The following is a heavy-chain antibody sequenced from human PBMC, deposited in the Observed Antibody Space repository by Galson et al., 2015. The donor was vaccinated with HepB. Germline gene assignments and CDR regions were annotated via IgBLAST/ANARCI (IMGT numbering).Heavy chain of an antibody. V-gene: IGHV3-33*01. J-gene: IGHJ5*02. CDR1: GFTFSSYG. CDR2: IWYDGSNK. D-gene: IGHD2-21*01. Sequence: SLRLSCAASGFTFSSYGMHWVRQAPGKGLEWVAVIWYDGSNKYYADSVKGRFTISRDNSKNTLYLQVNSLRAEDTAVYYCARARTVIEGLDPWGQGTLVTVSS. CDR3: ARARTVIEGLDP.